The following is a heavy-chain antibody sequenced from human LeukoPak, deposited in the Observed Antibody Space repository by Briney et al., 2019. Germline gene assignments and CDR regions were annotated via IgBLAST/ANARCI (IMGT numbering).Heavy chain of an antibody. CDR2: IYYSGST. Sequence: SETLSLTCTVSGGSISSGDYYWSWLRQPPGKGLEWIGYIYYSGSTYFNPSLKSRVTISVETSKNQFSLKLSSVTAADTAVYYCARVPVYSGTYFDYWGQGTLVTASS. D-gene: IGHD1-26*01. V-gene: IGHV4-30-4*01. J-gene: IGHJ4*02. CDR3: ARVPVYSGTYFDY. CDR1: GGSISSGDYY.